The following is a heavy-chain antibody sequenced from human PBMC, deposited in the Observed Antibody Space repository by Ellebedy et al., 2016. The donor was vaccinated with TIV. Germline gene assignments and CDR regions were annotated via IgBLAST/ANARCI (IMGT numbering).Heavy chain of an antibody. J-gene: IGHJ5*02. Sequence: ASVKVSCKASGGTFNISAISWVRQAPGQGLEWMGRIIPILDIANYAQKFQGRVTITADKSTSTAYMELSSLRSEDTAVYYCATGIAVRAQFSILGKPANWFDPWGQGTLVTVSS. CDR2: IIPILDIA. D-gene: IGHD3-10*01. CDR3: ATGIAVRAQFSILGKPANWFDP. V-gene: IGHV1-69*04. CDR1: GGTFNISA.